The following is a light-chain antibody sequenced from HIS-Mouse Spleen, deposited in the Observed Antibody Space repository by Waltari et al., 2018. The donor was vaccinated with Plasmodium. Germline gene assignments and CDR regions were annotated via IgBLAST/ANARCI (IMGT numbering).Light chain of an antibody. J-gene: IGKJ1*01. CDR1: QSISSW. Sequence: DIQMTQSPSTLSASVGDRVTITCRASQSISSWLAGYQQKPGTAPKLLIYKASSLESGVPSRFSGSGSGTEFTLTISSLQPDDFATYYCQQYNSYWTFGQGTKVEIK. CDR2: KAS. CDR3: QQYNSYWT. V-gene: IGKV1-5*03.